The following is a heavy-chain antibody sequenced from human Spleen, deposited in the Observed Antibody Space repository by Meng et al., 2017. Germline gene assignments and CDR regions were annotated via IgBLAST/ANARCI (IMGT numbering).Heavy chain of an antibody. CDR2: RGAHPGDT. CDR1: DYTFTGYG. D-gene: IGHD3-10*01. V-gene: IGHV1-18*01. CDR3: ARGTPGRSYCDY. J-gene: IGHJ4*02. Sequence: HVQLLQSGAEVKPHGASLKVSFKASDYTFTGYGVCWVRHAPGQGLECMAARGAHPGDTSHATTFVGRVTVTADTATATAYMDLRSLRSDDTAVYYCARGTPGRSYCDYWRLLPLVTVSS.